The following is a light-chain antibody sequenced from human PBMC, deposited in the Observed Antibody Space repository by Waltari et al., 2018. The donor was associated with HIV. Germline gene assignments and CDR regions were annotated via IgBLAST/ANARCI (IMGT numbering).Light chain of an antibody. J-gene: IGLJ2*01. CDR3: QVWDTTTEVA. Sequence: SFELTQPLSVSVALGQTARITCGGSNIGGEFVQWYQQKPGQAPILVIYRDNNRPSEIPERFSGSSSGNTATLTISRVQVGDEADYYCQVWDTTTEVAFGGGTKLTVL. V-gene: IGLV3-9*01. CDR2: RDN. CDR1: NIGGEF.